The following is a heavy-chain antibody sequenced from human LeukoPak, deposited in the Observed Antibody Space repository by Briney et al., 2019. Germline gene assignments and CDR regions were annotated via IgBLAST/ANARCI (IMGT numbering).Heavy chain of an antibody. D-gene: IGHD6-13*01. J-gene: IGHJ4*02. Sequence: NPSETLSLTCTVSGGSISSYYWSWIRQPPGKGLEWIGYIYYSGSTNYNPSLKSRVTISVDTSKNQSSLKLSSVTAADTAVYYCARGRYGSPIALHWGQGTLVTVSS. CDR2: IYYSGST. V-gene: IGHV4-59*01. CDR3: ARGRYGSPIALH. CDR1: GGSISSYY.